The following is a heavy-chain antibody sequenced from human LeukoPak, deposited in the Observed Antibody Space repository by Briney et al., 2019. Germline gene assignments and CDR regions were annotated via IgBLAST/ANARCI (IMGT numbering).Heavy chain of an antibody. V-gene: IGHV3-23*01. CDR1: GFTFSSYA. CDR2: ISGSGGST. CDR3: AKLAAKNIAAAGKD. J-gene: IGHJ4*02. D-gene: IGHD6-13*01. Sequence: PGGSLKLSCAASGFTFSSYAMSWVRQAPGKGLEWVSAISGSGGSTYYADSVKGRFTISRDNSKNTLYLQMNSLRAEDTAVYYCAKLAAKNIAAAGKDWGQGTLVTVSS.